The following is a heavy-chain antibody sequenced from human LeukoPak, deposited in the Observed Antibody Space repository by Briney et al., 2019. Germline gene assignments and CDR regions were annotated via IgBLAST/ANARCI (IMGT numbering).Heavy chain of an antibody. V-gene: IGHV3-13*01. CDR3: ARVSSSGWPYYAFDI. D-gene: IGHD6-19*01. J-gene: IGHJ3*02. Sequence: GGSLRLSCAASGFTFSSYDMHWVRQATGKGLEWVSAIGTAGDTYYPGSVKGRFTISRENAKNSLYLQMNSLRAGDTAVYYCARVSSSGWPYYAFDIWGQGTMVTVSS. CDR1: GFTFSSYD. CDR2: IGTAGDT.